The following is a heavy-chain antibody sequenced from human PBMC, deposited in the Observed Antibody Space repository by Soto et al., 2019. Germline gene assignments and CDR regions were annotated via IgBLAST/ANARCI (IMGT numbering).Heavy chain of an antibody. J-gene: IGHJ6*02. D-gene: IGHD5-12*01. Sequence: SETLSLTCAVYGGSFSGYYWSWIRQPPGKGLEWIGEINHSGSTNYNPSLKSRVTISVDTSKNQFSLKLSSVTAADTAVYYCAVDSGYDWGYYYGMDVWGQGTTVTVS. V-gene: IGHV4-34*01. CDR2: INHSGST. CDR1: GGSFSGYY. CDR3: AVDSGYDWGYYYGMDV.